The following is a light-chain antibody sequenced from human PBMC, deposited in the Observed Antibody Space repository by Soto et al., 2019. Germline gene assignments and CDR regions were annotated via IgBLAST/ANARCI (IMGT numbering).Light chain of an antibody. CDR1: QSVSSSY. Sequence: ESVLTQSPGTLSLSPGEKSTLSCRASQSVSSSYLAWYQQKPCQAPRLLIYGASSRATGIPDRFSGSGSGTDFPLTVSRLEPEDFAVYYFQQFGSSSWTFGQGNKVEIK. V-gene: IGKV3-20*01. CDR3: QQFGSSSWT. CDR2: GAS. J-gene: IGKJ1*01.